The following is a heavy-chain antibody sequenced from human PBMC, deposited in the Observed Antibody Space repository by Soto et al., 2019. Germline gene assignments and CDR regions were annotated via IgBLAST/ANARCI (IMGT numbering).Heavy chain of an antibody. CDR2: INAGNGNT. CDR3: ARGGELGPYYFDY. Sequence: ASVKVSCKASGYTFTSYAMHWVRQAPGQRLEWMGWINAGNGNTKYSQKFQGRVTITRDTSASTAYMELSSLRSEDTAVYYCARGGELGPYYFDYWGQGTLVTVSS. J-gene: IGHJ4*02. V-gene: IGHV1-3*01. D-gene: IGHD1-7*01. CDR1: GYTFTSYA.